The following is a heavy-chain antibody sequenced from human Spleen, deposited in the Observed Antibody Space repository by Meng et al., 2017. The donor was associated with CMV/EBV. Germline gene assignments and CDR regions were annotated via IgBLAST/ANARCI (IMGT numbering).Heavy chain of an antibody. D-gene: IGHD3-3*01. Sequence: GESLKISCVASGFTFSSYAMSWVRQAPGKGLEWVSAISGSGGSTYYADSVKGRFTISRDNSKNTLYLQMNSLRAEDTAVYYCAKIITIFGGAFDIWGQGTMVTVSS. CDR2: ISGSGGST. V-gene: IGHV3-23*01. CDR1: GFTFSSYA. J-gene: IGHJ3*02. CDR3: AKIITIFGGAFDI.